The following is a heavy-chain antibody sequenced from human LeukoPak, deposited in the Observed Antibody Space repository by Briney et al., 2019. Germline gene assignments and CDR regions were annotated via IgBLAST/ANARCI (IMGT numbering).Heavy chain of an antibody. CDR1: GFTFRTYS. J-gene: IGHJ3*02. CDR2: ISSSGTHI. D-gene: IGHD2/OR15-2a*01. Sequence: GGSLRLSCAASGFTFRTYSVNWVRQAPGKGLEWVSSISSSGTHIYYAYSVKGRFTISRDNAMNSLYLQMNSLRAEDTAVYYCARGGEDDYFPNAFDIWGQGTMVTVSS. CDR3: ARGGEDDYFPNAFDI. V-gene: IGHV3-21*01.